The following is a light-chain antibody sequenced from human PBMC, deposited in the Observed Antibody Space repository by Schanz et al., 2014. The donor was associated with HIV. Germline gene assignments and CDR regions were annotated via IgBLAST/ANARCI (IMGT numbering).Light chain of an antibody. CDR3: AAWDDSLSGGV. CDR1: SSNIGAGYH. CDR2: GNS. Sequence: QSVLTQPPSVSGAPGQRVTISCTGSSSNIGAGYHVQWYQQLPGTAPKLLIYGNSNRPSGVPDRFSGSKSGTSGSLAISGLRSEDEADYYCAAWDDSLSGGVFGGGTKVTVL. V-gene: IGLV1-40*01. J-gene: IGLJ3*02.